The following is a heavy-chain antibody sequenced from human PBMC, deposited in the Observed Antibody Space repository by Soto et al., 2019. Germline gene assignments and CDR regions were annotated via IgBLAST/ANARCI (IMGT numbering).Heavy chain of an antibody. CDR2: IYYSGST. D-gene: IGHD5-18*01. V-gene: IGHV4-61*01. CDR1: GGSVSSGSYY. J-gene: IGHJ4*02. Sequence: SETLSLTCTVSGGSVSSGSYYWSWIRQPPGKGLEWIGYIYYSGSTNYNPSLKSRVTISVDTSKNQFSLKLSSVTAADTAVYYCARETGRGYSYGYGYWGQGTLVTVSS. CDR3: ARETGRGYSYGYGY.